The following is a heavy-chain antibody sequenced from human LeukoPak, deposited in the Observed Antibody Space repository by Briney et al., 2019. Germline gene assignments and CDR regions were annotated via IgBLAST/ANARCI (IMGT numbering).Heavy chain of an antibody. J-gene: IGHJ4*02. Sequence: PSETLSLTCTVSGGSISSGSYYWGWIRQPPGKGLEWIGSIYYSGSTYYSPSLKSRVTISVDTSKNQFSLKLSSVTAADTAVYYCARVVVVVARFDYWGQGTLVTVSS. V-gene: IGHV4-39*07. CDR1: GGSISSGSYY. CDR3: ARVVVVVARFDY. D-gene: IGHD2-15*01. CDR2: IYYSGST.